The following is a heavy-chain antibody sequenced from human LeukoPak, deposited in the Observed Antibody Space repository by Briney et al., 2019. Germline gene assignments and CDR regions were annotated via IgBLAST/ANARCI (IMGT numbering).Heavy chain of an antibody. CDR2: TSSDGSNK. J-gene: IGHJ6*02. CDR3: AKERVNGNYVYYYYGMDV. Sequence: GGSLRLSCAASGFTFSRYGMHWVRQASGKGLEWVAVTSSDGSNKHYADSVKGRFTISRDNSKNTLYLQMNSLRAEDTGVFYCAKERVNGNYVYYYYGMDVWGQGTTVTVS. D-gene: IGHD4-17*01. CDR1: GFTFSRYG. V-gene: IGHV3-30*18.